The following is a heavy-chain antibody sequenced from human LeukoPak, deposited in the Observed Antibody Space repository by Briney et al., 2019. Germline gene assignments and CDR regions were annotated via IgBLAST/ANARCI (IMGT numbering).Heavy chain of an antibody. J-gene: IGHJ4*02. CDR3: ARASYYYDSSGFPDY. V-gene: IGHV1-46*01. CDR2: INPSGDST. D-gene: IGHD3-22*01. Sequence: ASVKVSCKASGYTFITYYMHWVRQAPGQGLEWMGIINPSGDSTSYAQKFQGRVTMTRDTSTSTVYMELRSLRSDDTAVYYCARASYYYDSSGFPDYWGQGTLVTVSS. CDR1: GYTFITYY.